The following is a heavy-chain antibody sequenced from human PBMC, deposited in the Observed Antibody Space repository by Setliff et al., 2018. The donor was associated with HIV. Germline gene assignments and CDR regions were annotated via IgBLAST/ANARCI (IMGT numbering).Heavy chain of an antibody. CDR2: IYYSGST. Sequence: SETLSLTCIVFGCSISRGGYYWSWLRQHPGKGLEWIGYIYYSGSTYYNPSLRSRVIMSVDTSSNTFSLRLSSVTAAHTAIYYCARSSDYSHFDYWGHGTRVTFSS. CDR3: ARSSDYSHFDY. CDR1: GCSISRGGYY. V-gene: IGHV4-31*03. D-gene: IGHD3-9*01. J-gene: IGHJ4*01.